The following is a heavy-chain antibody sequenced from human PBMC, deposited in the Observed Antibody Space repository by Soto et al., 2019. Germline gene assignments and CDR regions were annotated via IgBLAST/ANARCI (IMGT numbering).Heavy chain of an antibody. D-gene: IGHD3-3*01. CDR2: IYSTWNT. Sequence: PSETLSLTCTVSGGSISTYYWNWIRQSPGKGLEWIGYIYSTWNTHYNPSLNSRATISLGTSRNQFSLQLTSVTAADTAVYFCARQIGDYPFYIWGQGTMVTVSS. V-gene: IGHV4-4*09. CDR3: ARQIGDYPFYI. CDR1: GGSISTYY. J-gene: IGHJ3*02.